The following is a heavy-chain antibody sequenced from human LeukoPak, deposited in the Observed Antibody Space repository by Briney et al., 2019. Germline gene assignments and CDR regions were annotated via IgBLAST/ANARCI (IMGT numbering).Heavy chain of an antibody. D-gene: IGHD2-21*02. Sequence: ASVKVSCKASGYTFTSYDINWVRQATGQGLEWMSWMNPNSGNTGYAQKFQGRVTMTRNTSISTAYMELSSLRSEDTAVYYCARGDRVVVTAISYYFDYWGQGTLVTVSS. V-gene: IGHV1-8*01. CDR1: GYTFTSYD. J-gene: IGHJ4*02. CDR2: MNPNSGNT. CDR3: ARGDRVVVTAISYYFDY.